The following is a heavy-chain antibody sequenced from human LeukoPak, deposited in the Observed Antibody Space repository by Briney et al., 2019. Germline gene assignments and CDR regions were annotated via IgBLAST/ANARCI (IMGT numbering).Heavy chain of an antibody. CDR3: ARRRVLYYFDY. V-gene: IGHV4-34*01. CDR1: GGSISGYY. J-gene: IGHJ4*02. Sequence: SETLSLTCTVSGGSISGYYWSWIRQPPGKGLEWIGEINHSGSTNYNPSLKSRVTISVDTSKNQFSLKLSSVTAADTAVYYCARRRVLYYFDYWGQGTLVTVSS. D-gene: IGHD2-15*01. CDR2: INHSGST.